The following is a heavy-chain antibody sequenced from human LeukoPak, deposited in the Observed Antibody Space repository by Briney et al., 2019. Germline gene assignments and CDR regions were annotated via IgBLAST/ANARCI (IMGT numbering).Heavy chain of an antibody. V-gene: IGHV1-2*02. Sequence: GASVKVSCKASGYTFTGYYMHWVRQAPGQGLEWMGWINPNSGGTNYAQKFQGRVTMTRDTSISTAYMELSRLRSDDTAVYYCARGYAYCGGDCYFGYWGQGTLVTVSS. CDR2: INPNSGGT. CDR3: ARGYAYCGGDCYFGY. D-gene: IGHD2-21*02. CDR1: GYTFTGYY. J-gene: IGHJ4*02.